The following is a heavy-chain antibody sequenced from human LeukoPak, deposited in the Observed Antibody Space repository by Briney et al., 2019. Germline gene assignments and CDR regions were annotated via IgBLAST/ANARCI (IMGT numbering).Heavy chain of an antibody. V-gene: IGHV3-48*01. CDR2: ISSSSSTI. CDR3: ARSKGIDY. CDR1: GFTFSSYS. Sequence: GGSLRLSCAASGFTFSSYSMNWVRQAPGKGLEWVSYISSSSSTIYYADSVKGRFTISRDNAKNSLYLQMNSLRAEDTAVYYCARSKGIDYWGQGTLVTVSS. J-gene: IGHJ4*02.